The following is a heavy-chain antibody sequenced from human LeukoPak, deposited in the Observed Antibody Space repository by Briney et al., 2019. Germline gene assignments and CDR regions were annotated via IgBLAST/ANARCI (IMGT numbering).Heavy chain of an antibody. CDR2: IRGGGTSE. J-gene: IGHJ3*02. CDR3: ARDPNGDYIGAFDM. D-gene: IGHD4-17*01. V-gene: IGHV3-23*01. Sequence: GGSLRLSCTASGFTFSAYAMMWVRQAPGKGPEWVSAIRGGGTSEFYADSVKSRFRISRDNSKDTLFLQMNSLRAEDTAVYYCARDPNGDYIGAFDMWGPGTMVTVSS. CDR1: GFTFSAYA.